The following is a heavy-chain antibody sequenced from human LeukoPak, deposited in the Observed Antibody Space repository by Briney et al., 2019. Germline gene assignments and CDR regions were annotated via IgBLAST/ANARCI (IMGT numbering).Heavy chain of an antibody. J-gene: IGHJ4*02. D-gene: IGHD2-21*01. Sequence: GGSLRLSCEASGFTFSYYWMNWVRQAPGKGLEWVANIKQDGREIYYADSVKGRFSISGDNAQTSLYLQMNSLRAEDTAVYYCARDVVFDYWGQGTLVSVSS. CDR3: ARDVVFDY. V-gene: IGHV3-7*01. CDR2: IKQDGREI. CDR1: GFTFSYYW.